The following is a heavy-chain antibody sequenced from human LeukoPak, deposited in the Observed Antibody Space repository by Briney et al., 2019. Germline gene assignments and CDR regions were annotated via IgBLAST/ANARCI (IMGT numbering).Heavy chain of an antibody. Sequence: GASVKVSCKASGYTFTSYDINWVRQATGQGLEWMGWMNPNSGNTGYAQKFQGRVTMTRNTSISTAYMELSSLRSEDTAVYYCARGLKAAAGPPFFVHWGQGTLVTVSS. D-gene: IGHD6-13*01. CDR1: GYTFTSYD. CDR2: MNPNSGNT. V-gene: IGHV1-8*01. J-gene: IGHJ4*02. CDR3: ARGLKAAAGPPFFVH.